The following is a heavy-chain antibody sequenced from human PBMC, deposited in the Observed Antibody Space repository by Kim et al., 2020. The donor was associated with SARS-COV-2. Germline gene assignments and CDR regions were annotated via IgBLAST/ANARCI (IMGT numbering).Heavy chain of an antibody. CDR2: INWNGGST. J-gene: IGHJ4*02. D-gene: IGHD3-22*01. CDR1: GFNFDDYG. Sequence: GGSLRLSCAASGFNFDDYGMSWVRQAPGKGLEWVSGINWNGGSTGYADFVKGRFTISRDNAKNSLYLQMNSLRAEDTALYRCARDLAISIYYYDSSGSLDYWGQGTLVTVSS. V-gene: IGHV3-20*01. CDR3: ARDLAISIYYYDSSGSLDY.